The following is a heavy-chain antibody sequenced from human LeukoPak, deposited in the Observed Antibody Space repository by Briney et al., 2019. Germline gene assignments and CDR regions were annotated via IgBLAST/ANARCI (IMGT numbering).Heavy chain of an antibody. D-gene: IGHD3-16*01. CDR2: ISWDGGTT. CDR3: AKDEGGVIWFDP. Sequence: GGSLRLSCAASGFTFDDYAMHWVRQAPGRGLEWVSLISWDGGTTYYADSVKGQFTTSRDNSRNSLYLQMNSLGTEDTALYYCAKDEGGVIWFDPWGQGTLVTVSS. J-gene: IGHJ5*02. CDR1: GFTFDDYA. V-gene: IGHV3-43D*03.